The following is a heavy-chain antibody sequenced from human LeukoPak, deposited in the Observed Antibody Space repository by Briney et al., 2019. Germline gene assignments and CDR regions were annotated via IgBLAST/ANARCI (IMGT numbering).Heavy chain of an antibody. J-gene: IGHJ4*02. CDR3: AHGTMYQLDY. CDR2: ILGLGGAGRT. CDR1: GFSFSSDS. V-gene: IGHV3-23*01. Sequence: GGSLRLSCSASGFSFSSDSMSWVRQAPGKGLEWVSGILGLGGAGRTYYADSVKGRFTISRDNSKNTLYLQMNSLRAEDTAVYYCAHGTMYQLDYWGQGTLVTVSS. D-gene: IGHD2-2*01.